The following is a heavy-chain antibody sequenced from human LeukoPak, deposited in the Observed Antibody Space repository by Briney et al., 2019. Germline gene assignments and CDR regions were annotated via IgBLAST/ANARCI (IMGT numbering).Heavy chain of an antibody. CDR1: GFTFSSYS. CDR3: ARAAGGDY. Sequence: PGGSLRLSCAASGFTFSSYSMNWVRQAPGKGPEWVSYISSSSSTIYYADSVKGRFTISRDNAKNSLYLQMNSLRAEDTAVYYCARAAGGDYWGQGTLVTVSS. J-gene: IGHJ4*02. V-gene: IGHV3-48*01. CDR2: ISSSSSTI. D-gene: IGHD2-8*02.